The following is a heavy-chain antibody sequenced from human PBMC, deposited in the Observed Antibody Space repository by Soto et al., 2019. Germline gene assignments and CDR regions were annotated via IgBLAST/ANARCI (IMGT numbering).Heavy chain of an antibody. V-gene: IGHV3-33*05. CDR3: ARWGTTGGLDV. CDR2: TSYDGSNN. J-gene: IGHJ6*01. D-gene: IGHD3-16*01. CDR1: GFTFRSYV. Sequence: QVHLVESGGGVVQPGTSLRLSCVGSGFTFRSYVIHWVRQAPGKGLEWVALTSYDGSNNFYGDSVKGRFTISRHNSRKTVELQMDSLRFEDTAVYYCARWGTTGGLDVWGQGPR.